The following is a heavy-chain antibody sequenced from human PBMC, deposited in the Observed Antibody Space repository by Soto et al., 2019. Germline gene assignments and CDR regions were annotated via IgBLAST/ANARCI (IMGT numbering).Heavy chain of an antibody. J-gene: IGHJ6*02. D-gene: IGHD2-2*01. V-gene: IGHV4-4*07. CDR2: IYTSGST. Sequence: QVQLQESGPGLVKPSETLSLTCTVSGGSISSYYWSWIRQLAGKGLEWIGRIYTSGSTNYNPSLKSRVTMSVDTSKNQFSLKLSSVTAADTAVYYCARDPYPGDTQHGMDVWGQGTTVTVSS. CDR1: GGSISSYY. CDR3: ARDPYPGDTQHGMDV.